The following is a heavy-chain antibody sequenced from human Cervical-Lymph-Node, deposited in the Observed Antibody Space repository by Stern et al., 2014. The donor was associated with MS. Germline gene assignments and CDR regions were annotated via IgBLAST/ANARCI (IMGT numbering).Heavy chain of an antibody. J-gene: IGHJ4*02. V-gene: IGHV3-33*01. CDR1: GFTFSSYG. CDR3: ARGHIPYAYNYLFDY. Sequence: QVQLVQSGGGVVQPGTSLRLSCAASGFTFSSYGMHWVRQAPGKGLGWVALGWYDGSTAYYTNSVKGRFTISRDNSKNTLSLQMNSLTAEDTAVYYCARGHIPYAYNYLFDYWGQGTLVTVSS. CDR2: GWYDGSTA. D-gene: IGHD5-24*01.